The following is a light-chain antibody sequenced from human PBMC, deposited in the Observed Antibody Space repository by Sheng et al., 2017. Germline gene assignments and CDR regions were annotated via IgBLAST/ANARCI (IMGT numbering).Light chain of an antibody. J-gene: IGKJ2*01. V-gene: IGKV1-5*03. CDR2: KAS. CDR3: QQYSTYVYT. Sequence: DIQMTQSPSTLSASVGDRVIITCRASQSITSWLAWYQQKPGKAPKLLIYKASTLEGGVPSRFSGXGSGTEXTLTISSLQPDDFATYYCQQYSTYVYTFGQGTKLEVK. CDR1: QSITSW.